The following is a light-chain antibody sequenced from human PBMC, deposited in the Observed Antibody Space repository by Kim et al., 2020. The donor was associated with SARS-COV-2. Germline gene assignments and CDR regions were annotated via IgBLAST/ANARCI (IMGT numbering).Light chain of an antibody. CDR2: GAS. J-gene: IGKJ1*01. Sequence: SPGERATPSCRASQSLTSIYLAWYQQKPGQAPRLLIYGASSRATGIPDRFSGSGSGTDFTLTISRLEPEDFAVYYCQQYGRSPWTFGQGTKVDIK. CDR1: QSLTSIY. V-gene: IGKV3-20*01. CDR3: QQYGRSPWT.